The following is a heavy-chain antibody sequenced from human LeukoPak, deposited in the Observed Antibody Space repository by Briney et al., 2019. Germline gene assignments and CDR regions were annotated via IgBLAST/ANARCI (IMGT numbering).Heavy chain of an antibody. V-gene: IGHV3-53*01. Sequence: PGGSLRLSCAASGFSVSSNYMSWVRQAPGKGLEWVAILYSGGRTEYADSVKGRFAVSRDNSKNTLYLQMNSLRAEDTAVYYCARTYYYGSGAFDPWGQGTLVTVSS. CDR2: LYSGGRT. CDR1: GFSVSSNY. CDR3: ARTYYYGSGAFDP. D-gene: IGHD3-10*01. J-gene: IGHJ5*02.